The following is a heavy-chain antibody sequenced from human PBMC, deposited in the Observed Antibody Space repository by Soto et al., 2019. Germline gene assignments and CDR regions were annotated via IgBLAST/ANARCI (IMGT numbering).Heavy chain of an antibody. CDR1: GGSISSNY. CDR2: VYNSGST. V-gene: IGHV4-59*01. J-gene: IGHJ4*02. D-gene: IGHD6-13*01. Sequence: PSETLSLTCTVSGGSISSNYCTWMRQPPGKGLEWIGYVYNSGSTNYNPSLKSRVTISEDTSKSQFSLKVNSMTAADTAVYYCARYRREAVAGYTLDNWGQGILVTVSS. CDR3: ARYRREAVAGYTLDN.